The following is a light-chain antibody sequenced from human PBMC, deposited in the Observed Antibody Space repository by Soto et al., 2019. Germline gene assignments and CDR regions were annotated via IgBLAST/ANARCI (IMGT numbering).Light chain of an antibody. CDR3: QSYDISLSVV. Sequence: QSVLTQPPSVSGAPGQRVTISCTGSSSNIGAGYDVHWYHQLPGTAPKLLIYGNSNRPSGVPDRFSGSKSGTSASLAITGLQAEDEADYYCQSYDISLSVVFGGGNKLTVL. J-gene: IGLJ2*01. CDR2: GNS. CDR1: SSNIGAGYD. V-gene: IGLV1-40*01.